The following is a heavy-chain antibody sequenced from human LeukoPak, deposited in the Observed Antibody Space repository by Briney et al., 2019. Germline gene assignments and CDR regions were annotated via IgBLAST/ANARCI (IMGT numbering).Heavy chain of an antibody. CDR1: GGSIRSGDYY. Sequence: SETLSLTCTVSGGSIRSGDYYWSWIRQPPGKGLEWIGYIYYSGSTNYNPSLKSRVTISVDTSKNQFSLKLSSVTAADTAVYYCASSIVAPWFGASFDYWGQGTLVTVSS. J-gene: IGHJ4*02. D-gene: IGHD5-12*01. CDR3: ASSIVAPWFGASFDY. CDR2: IYYSGST. V-gene: IGHV4-61*08.